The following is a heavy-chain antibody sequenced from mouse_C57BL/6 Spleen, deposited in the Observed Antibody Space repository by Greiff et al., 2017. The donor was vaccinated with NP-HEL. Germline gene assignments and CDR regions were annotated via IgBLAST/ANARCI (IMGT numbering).Heavy chain of an antibody. Sequence: EVQLVESGGGLVKPGGSLKLSCAASGFTFSSYAMSWVRQTPEKRLEWVATISDGGSYTYYPDNVKGRFTISRDNAKNNLYLQMSHLKSEDTAMYYCARGDSSGDLHAMDYWGQGTSVTVSS. D-gene: IGHD3-2*02. J-gene: IGHJ4*01. CDR1: GFTFSSYA. V-gene: IGHV5-4*01. CDR2: ISDGGSYT. CDR3: ARGDSSGDLHAMDY.